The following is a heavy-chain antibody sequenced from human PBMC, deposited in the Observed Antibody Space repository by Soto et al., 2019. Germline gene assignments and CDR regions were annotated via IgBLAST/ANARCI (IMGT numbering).Heavy chain of an antibody. CDR2: IYYSGST. CDR1: GGSVSSGSYY. V-gene: IGHV4-61*01. D-gene: IGHD2-21*02. CDR3: ARSSPVVTAP. J-gene: IGHJ5*02. Sequence: PSETLSLTCTVSGGSVSSGSYYWSWILQPPGKGLEWIGYIYYSGSTYYNPSLKSRITISVDTSKNQFSLKLGSVTAADTAVYYCARSSPVVTAPWGQGTLVTVS.